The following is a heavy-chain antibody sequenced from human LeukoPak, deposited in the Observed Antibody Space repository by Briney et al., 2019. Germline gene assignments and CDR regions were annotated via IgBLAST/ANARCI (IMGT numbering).Heavy chain of an antibody. CDR1: QFPFPVSHYG. CDR3: AKDAQRGFDYSNSLEY. V-gene: IGHV3-33*06. Sequence: RKSLTLSCVEPQFPFPVSHYGMHWVRQAPGRGMEWVAVIWSDGPTQYYADSVKGRFTISRYNSKNTVYLQMNSLRAEDTAVYFCAKDAQRGFDYSNSLEYWGQGTLVTVSS. D-gene: IGHD4-11*01. CDR2: IWSDGPTQ. J-gene: IGHJ4*02.